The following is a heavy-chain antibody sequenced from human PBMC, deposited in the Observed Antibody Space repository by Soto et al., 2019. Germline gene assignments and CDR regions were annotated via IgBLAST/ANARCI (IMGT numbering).Heavy chain of an antibody. J-gene: IGHJ4*02. D-gene: IGHD3-16*02. V-gene: IGHV3-33*08. CDR1: GFSFSSYA. CDR2: IWYDGSNK. Sequence: PGGSLRLSCAASGFSFSSYAMSWVRQAPGKGLEWVAVIWYDGSNKLHADSVKGRFTISRDNSNNMLYLQMNSLRAEDTAVYYCVRDRDFGGVIAADGWGQGTLVTVSS. CDR3: VRDRDFGGVIAADG.